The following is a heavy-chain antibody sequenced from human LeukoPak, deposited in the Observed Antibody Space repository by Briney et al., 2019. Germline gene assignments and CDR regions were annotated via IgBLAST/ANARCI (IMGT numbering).Heavy chain of an antibody. Sequence: GGSLRLSCAASGFTVRSNYMSWVRQAPGKGLEWVSVIHSDDSTYLADSVKGRFTISRDNAKNSLYLQMNSLRAEDTAVYFCARFQGSSAYYSDYWGQGTQVTVSS. CDR2: IHSDDST. CDR1: GFTVRSNY. J-gene: IGHJ4*02. V-gene: IGHV3-53*01. D-gene: IGHD3-22*01. CDR3: ARFQGSSAYYSDY.